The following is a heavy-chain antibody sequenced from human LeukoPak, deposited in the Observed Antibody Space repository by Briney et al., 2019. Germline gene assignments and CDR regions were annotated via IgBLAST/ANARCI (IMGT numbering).Heavy chain of an antibody. Sequence: SETLSLTCNVSGGSISGHFWSWNRLSPGKGLERIGYISHSGSANYNPSLESRATIALDTSKNQFSLRLRSVTAADTAIYYCARDLRAAPVRAFDPWGQGAPVTVS. CDR2: ISHSGSA. V-gene: IGHV4-59*11. CDR1: GGSISGHF. CDR3: ARDLRAAPVRAFDP. D-gene: IGHD2-2*01. J-gene: IGHJ5*02.